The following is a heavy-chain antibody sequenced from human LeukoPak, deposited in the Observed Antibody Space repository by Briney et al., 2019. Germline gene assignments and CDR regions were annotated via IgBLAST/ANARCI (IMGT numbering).Heavy chain of an antibody. CDR3: AKEARSGYYYFDY. CDR1: GFTFSTCA. J-gene: IGHJ4*02. D-gene: IGHD3-22*01. V-gene: IGHV3-23*01. Sequence: PGGSLRLSCAASGFTFSTCAMSWVRQAPGKGLEWVSTITESGSTFYADSVKGRFTISRDNAKATLFLQMDTLRVADTAIYYCAKEARSGYYYFDYWAQGALVTVSS. CDR2: ITESGST.